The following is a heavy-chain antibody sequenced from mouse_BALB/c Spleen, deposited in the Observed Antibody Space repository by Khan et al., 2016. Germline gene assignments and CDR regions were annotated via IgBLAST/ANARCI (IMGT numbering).Heavy chain of an antibody. CDR1: GFNIKDNY. V-gene: IGHV14-3*02. J-gene: IGHJ2*01. Sequence: VQLQQSGAELVKPGASVKLSCTASGFNIKDNYIHWVKQRPEQGMEWIGRIDPANGNTKYDPKFQGKATITAETSSNTAYLQLSSLTSEDTAFYYCASLDYWCQGTILTVSS. CDR3: ASLDY. CDR2: IDPANGNT.